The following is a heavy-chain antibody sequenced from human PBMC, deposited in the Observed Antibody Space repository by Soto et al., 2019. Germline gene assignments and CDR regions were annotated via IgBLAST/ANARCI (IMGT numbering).Heavy chain of an antibody. CDR2: IIPIFGTA. D-gene: IGHD3-22*01. J-gene: IGHJ6*02. CDR3: ARPYDSSGYPHYYYYGMDV. Sequence: QVQLVQSGAEVKKPGSSVKVSCKASGGTFSSYAISWVRQAPGQGLEWMGGIIPIFGTANYAQKFQGRVTITADESTSPAYMELSSLRSEDTAVYYCARPYDSSGYPHYYYYGMDVWGQGTTVTVSS. CDR1: GGTFSSYA. V-gene: IGHV1-69*01.